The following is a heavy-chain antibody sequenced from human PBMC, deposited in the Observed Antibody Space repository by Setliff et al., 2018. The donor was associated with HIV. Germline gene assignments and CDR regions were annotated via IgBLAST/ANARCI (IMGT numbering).Heavy chain of an antibody. V-gene: IGHV1-18*01. D-gene: IGHD6-19*01. Sequence: ASVKVSCKASGYSFARYGLSWVRQAPGQGLEWMGWISGFNGNTKYAQSFQDRVAMTTETATSTACMEMRSLRSDDTAVYFCARVPYRSAWFSGGHDAFDIWGQGTMVT. CDR3: ARVPYRSAWFSGGHDAFDI. CDR2: ISGFNGNT. J-gene: IGHJ3*02. CDR1: GYSFARYG.